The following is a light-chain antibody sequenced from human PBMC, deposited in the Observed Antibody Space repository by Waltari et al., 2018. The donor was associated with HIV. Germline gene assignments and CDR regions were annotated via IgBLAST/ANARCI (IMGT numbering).Light chain of an antibody. J-gene: IGLJ2*01. CDR1: TGAVTSGHY. CDR3: LLSYSGARLVV. V-gene: IGLV7-46*01. Sequence: QAVVTQEPSLTVSPGGTVTLPCGSSTGAVTSGHYPYWFPQKPGQSPRTLIYDTTHQLSWTPALFSGSLLGGKAALTLSGAQPEDEADYYCLLSYSGARLVVFGGGTKLTVL. CDR2: DTT.